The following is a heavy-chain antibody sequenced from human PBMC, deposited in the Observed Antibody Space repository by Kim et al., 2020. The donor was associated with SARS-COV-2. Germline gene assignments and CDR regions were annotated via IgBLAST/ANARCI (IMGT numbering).Heavy chain of an antibody. Sequence: NPSLKSRVTISVDTSKNQFSLELSSVTAADTAVYYCAAYYYDSSGPGCYWGQGTLVTVSS. V-gene: IGHV4-34*01. D-gene: IGHD3-22*01. J-gene: IGHJ4*02. CDR3: AAYYYDSSGPGCY.